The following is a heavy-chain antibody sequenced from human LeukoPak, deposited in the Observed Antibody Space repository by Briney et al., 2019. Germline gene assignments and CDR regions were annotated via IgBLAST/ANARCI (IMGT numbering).Heavy chain of an antibody. CDR2: ISGSGDST. CDR3: AEGGYNYYDSSGYYSSHFRF. D-gene: IGHD3-22*01. CDR1: GFTFSSYA. V-gene: IGHV3-23*01. Sequence: GGSLRLSCAASGFTFSSYAMSWVRQAPGKGLEWVSAISGSGDSTNYADSVKGRFTISRDNSKNTLYLQMNSLRAEDTAVYYCAEGGYNYYDSSGYYSSHFRFWGQGTLVTVSS. J-gene: IGHJ4*02.